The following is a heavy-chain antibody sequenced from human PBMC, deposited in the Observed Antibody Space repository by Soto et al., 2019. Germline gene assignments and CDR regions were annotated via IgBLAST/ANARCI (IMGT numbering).Heavy chain of an antibody. CDR1: GFTFSSYA. D-gene: IGHD6-19*01. J-gene: IGHJ4*02. V-gene: IGHV3-23*01. CDR2: ISGSGGST. CDR3: AKDRIAVAGGASDY. Sequence: EVQLLESGGGLVQPGASLRLSCAASGFTFSSYAMSWVRQAPGKGLEWVSAISGSGGSTYYADFVKGRFTISRDHSKNTPYLQMNSRRAEDTAVHYCAKDRIAVAGGASDYWGQGTLVTVSS.